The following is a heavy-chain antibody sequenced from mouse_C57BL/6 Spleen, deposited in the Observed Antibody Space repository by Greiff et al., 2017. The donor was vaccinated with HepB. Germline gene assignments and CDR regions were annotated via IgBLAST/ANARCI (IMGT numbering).Heavy chain of an antibody. CDR2: INPNNGGT. V-gene: IGHV1-26*01. CDR1: GYTFTDYY. J-gene: IGHJ2*01. CDR3: ARRGTVVKSWFDY. Sequence: EVQLQQSGPELVKPGASVKISCKASGYTFTDYYMNWVKQSHGKSLEWIGDINPNNGGTSYNQKFKGKATLTVDKSSSTAYMELRSLTSEDSAVYYWARRGTVVKSWFDYWGQGTTLTVSS. D-gene: IGHD1-1*01.